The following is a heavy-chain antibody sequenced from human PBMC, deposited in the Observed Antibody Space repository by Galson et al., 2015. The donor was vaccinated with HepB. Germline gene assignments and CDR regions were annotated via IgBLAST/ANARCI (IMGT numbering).Heavy chain of an antibody. D-gene: IGHD3-10*01. CDR2: IGNKANNYAT. CDR1: GFIFSGSA. V-gene: IGHV3-73*01. J-gene: IGHJ4*02. Sequence: SLRLSCAASGFIFSGSAMHWVRQATGKGLEWVGRIGNKANNYATAYAASVKGRFTISRDGSKNTAYLQMNSLKIEDTAVYYCTRRTGDWGQGTLVTVSS. CDR3: TRRTGD.